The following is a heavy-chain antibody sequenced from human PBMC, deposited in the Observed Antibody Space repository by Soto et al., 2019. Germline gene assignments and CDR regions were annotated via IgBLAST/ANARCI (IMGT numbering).Heavy chain of an antibody. CDR2: IWYDGSNK. D-gene: IGHD6-13*01. Sequence: QVQLVESGGGVVQPGRSLRLSCAASGFTFSSYGMHWVRQAPGKGLERVAVIWYDGSNKYYADSVKGRFTISRDNSKNPPYLHMNCLRAEYTTVYYCARPTAAITHDYYYYGMDVWGQGTTVTVSS. V-gene: IGHV3-33*01. J-gene: IGHJ6*02. CDR1: GFTFSSYG. CDR3: ARPTAAITHDYYYYGMDV.